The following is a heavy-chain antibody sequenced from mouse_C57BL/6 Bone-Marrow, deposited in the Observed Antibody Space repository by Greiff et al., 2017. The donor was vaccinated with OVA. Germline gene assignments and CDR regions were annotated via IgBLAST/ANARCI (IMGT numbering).Heavy chain of an antibody. J-gene: IGHJ2*01. CDR3: TFTTVVASDY. D-gene: IGHD1-1*01. CDR1: GFNIKDDY. V-gene: IGHV14-4*01. Sequence: EVMLVESGAELVRPGASVKLSCTASGFNIKDDYMHWVKQRPEQGLEWIGWIDPENGDTEYASKFQGKATITADTSSNTAYLQLSSLTSEDTAVYYCTFTTVVASDYWGQGTTLTVSS. CDR2: IDPENGDT.